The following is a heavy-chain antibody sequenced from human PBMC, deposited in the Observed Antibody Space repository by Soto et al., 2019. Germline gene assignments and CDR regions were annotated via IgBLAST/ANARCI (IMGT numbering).Heavy chain of an antibody. CDR3: ARGFHRGVPTYGMDV. CDR1: GGSFSGYY. V-gene: IGHV4-34*01. CDR2: INHSGST. J-gene: IGHJ6*02. D-gene: IGHD3-10*01. Sequence: SETLSLTCAAYGGSFSGYYWSWIRQPPGKGLEWMGEINHSGSTNYNPSLKSRVTISVDTSKNQFSLKLSSVTAADTAVYYCARGFHRGVPTYGMDVWGQGTTVTVSS.